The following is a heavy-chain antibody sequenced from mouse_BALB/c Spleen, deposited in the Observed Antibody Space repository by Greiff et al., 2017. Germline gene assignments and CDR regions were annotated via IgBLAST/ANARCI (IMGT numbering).Heavy chain of an antibody. CDR3: ARDDSGY. Sequence: DVKLVESGGGLVQPGGSRKLSCAASGFTFSSFGMHWVRQAPEKGLEWVAYISSGSSTIYYADTVKGRFTISRDNPKNTLFLQMTSLRSEDTAMYYCARDDSGYWGQGTTLTVSS. D-gene: IGHD2-4*01. V-gene: IGHV5-17*02. J-gene: IGHJ2*01. CDR1: GFTFSSFG. CDR2: ISSGSSTI.